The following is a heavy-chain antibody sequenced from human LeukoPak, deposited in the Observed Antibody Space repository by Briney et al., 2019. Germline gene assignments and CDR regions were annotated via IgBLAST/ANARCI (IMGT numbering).Heavy chain of an antibody. Sequence: PGGSLRLSCAASGFTVSSNYMSWVRQAPGKGLEWLAYTSGSGSDMYYADSVKGRFTISRDNAKNSLYLQMNSLRPDDTALYYCSTDPRLLIYWGHGTLVTVSS. J-gene: IGHJ4*01. CDR2: TSGSGSDM. CDR3: STDPRLLIY. CDR1: GFTVSSNY. V-gene: IGHV3-11*01. D-gene: IGHD2-8*01.